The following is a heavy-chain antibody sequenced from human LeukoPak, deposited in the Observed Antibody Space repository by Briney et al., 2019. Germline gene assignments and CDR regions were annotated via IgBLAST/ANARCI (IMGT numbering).Heavy chain of an antibody. CDR3: ARGGYSGYDNDY. Sequence: ASVKVSCKASGYTFTSYDINWVRQATGQGLEWMGWMNPNSGNTGYAQKFQGRVTITRYTSISTAYMELSSLRSEDTAVYYCARGGYSGYDNDYWGQGTLVTVSS. V-gene: IGHV1-8*03. D-gene: IGHD5-12*01. CDR2: MNPNSGNT. J-gene: IGHJ4*02. CDR1: GYTFTSYD.